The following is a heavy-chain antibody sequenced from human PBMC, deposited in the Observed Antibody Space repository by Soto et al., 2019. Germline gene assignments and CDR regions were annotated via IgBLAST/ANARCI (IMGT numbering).Heavy chain of an antibody. CDR2: VSIGGST. CDR1: GFTFSSYA. D-gene: IGHD2-15*01. V-gene: IGHV3-23*01. Sequence: LRLSCAASGFTFSSYAMGWVRQGPGKGLEWVAVVSIGGSTHYADSVRGRFTISRDNSKNTLSLQMNSLTAEDTAVYFCAKRRGAGGHFDYWGQGALVTV. CDR3: AKRRGAGGHFDY. J-gene: IGHJ4*02.